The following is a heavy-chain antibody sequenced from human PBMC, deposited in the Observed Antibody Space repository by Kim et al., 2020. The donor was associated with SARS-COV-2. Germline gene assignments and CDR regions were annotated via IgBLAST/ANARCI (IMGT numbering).Heavy chain of an antibody. J-gene: IGHJ6*02. CDR1: GYTFTGYY. Sequence: ASVKVSCKASGYTFTGYYMHWVRQAPGQGLEWMGWINPNSGGTNYAQKFQGRVTMTRDTSISTAYMELSRLRSDDTAVYYCARDPLIAVAGSYYYYYGMDVWGQGTTVTVSS. V-gene: IGHV1-2*02. CDR2: INPNSGGT. CDR3: ARDPLIAVAGSYYYYYGMDV. D-gene: IGHD6-19*01.